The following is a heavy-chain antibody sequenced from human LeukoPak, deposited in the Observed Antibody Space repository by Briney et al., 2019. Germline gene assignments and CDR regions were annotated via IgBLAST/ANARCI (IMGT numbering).Heavy chain of an antibody. Sequence: GGSLRLSCAASGFTFRDYAMSWVRQTPGKGLEWVSVIGGSGGSTYYADSVKGRFTISRDDFKNTLYLQMNSLRAEDTAVYHCAKEGCTGTNCYINCWGQGTLVTVSS. V-gene: IGHV3-23*01. J-gene: IGHJ4*02. CDR3: AKEGCTGTNCYINC. CDR2: IGGSGGST. D-gene: IGHD2-2*02. CDR1: GFTFRDYA.